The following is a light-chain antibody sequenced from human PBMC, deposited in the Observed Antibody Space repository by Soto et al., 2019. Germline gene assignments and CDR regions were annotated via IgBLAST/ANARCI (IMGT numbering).Light chain of an antibody. Sequence: LTQPASVSGSPGQSITISCTGTSSDVGAYDYVSWYQQHPDKAPKLMIYEVSNRPSGVSNRFSGSKSVNTATLTISGLQAEDEADYYCSSYTSSSTRVFGTGTKATVL. CDR2: EVS. CDR1: SSDVGAYDY. J-gene: IGLJ1*01. V-gene: IGLV2-14*03. CDR3: SSYTSSSTRV.